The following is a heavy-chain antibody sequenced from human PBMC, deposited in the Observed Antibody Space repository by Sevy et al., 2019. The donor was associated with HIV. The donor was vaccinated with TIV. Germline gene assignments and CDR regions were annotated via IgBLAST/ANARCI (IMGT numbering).Heavy chain of an antibody. V-gene: IGHV4-59*01. J-gene: IGHJ6*02. Sequence: SETLSLTCTVSGDSISGYYWSWIRQSPGKGLQWIGYIYYNGRTNYDPSLKSRVIISTDTSKNQFSLKLSSVTAADTAIYYCARAAANYYYAMDVWAKGPRSPSP. CDR1: GDSISGYY. CDR3: ARAAANYYYAMDV. CDR2: IYYNGRT.